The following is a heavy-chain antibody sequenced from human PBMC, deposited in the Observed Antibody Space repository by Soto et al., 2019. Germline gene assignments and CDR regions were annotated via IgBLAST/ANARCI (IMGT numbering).Heavy chain of an antibody. V-gene: IGHV3-23*01. Sequence: GGSLRLSCAASGFNFREFAMSWVRQAPGKGLEWVSGMSERSGPPLYADSVKGRFTISRDNSKSTLYLEMNNLRPEDTAVYYCAKDQDNTDYYWIFDLWGRGTPVTV. CDR3: AKDQDNTDYYWIFDL. CDR2: MSERSGPP. CDR1: GFNFREFA. J-gene: IGHJ2*01. D-gene: IGHD4-17*01.